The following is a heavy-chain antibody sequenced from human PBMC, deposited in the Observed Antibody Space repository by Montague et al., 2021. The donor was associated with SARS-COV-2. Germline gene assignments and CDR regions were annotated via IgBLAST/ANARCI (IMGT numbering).Heavy chain of an antibody. CDR2: IYYSGCT. CDR1: GGSISSGGHY. V-gene: IGHV4-31*03. J-gene: IGHJ4*02. Sequence: TLSLTCTVSGGSISSGGHYWSWIRQPPGKGLEWIGYIYYSGCTYYXXXLKSRVTISVDTSKNQFSLKLSSLTAADTAVYYCARVRGGYLEWLLYFDFWGQGTLVTVSS. D-gene: IGHD3-3*01. CDR3: ARVRGGYLEWLLYFDF.